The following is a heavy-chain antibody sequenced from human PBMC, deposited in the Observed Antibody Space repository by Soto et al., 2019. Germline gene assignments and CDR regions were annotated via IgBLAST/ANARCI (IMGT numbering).Heavy chain of an antibody. CDR2: IKQDGSEK. D-gene: IGHD3-9*01. CDR1: GFTFSSYA. J-gene: IGHJ4*02. V-gene: IGHV3-7*01. CDR3: ARDGGSTLTGSDFDY. Sequence: PGGSLRLSCASSGFTFSSYAMSLVRQAPGKGLEWVANIKQDGSEKYYVDSVKGRFTISRDNAKNSLYLQMNSLRAEDTAVYYCARDGGSTLTGSDFDYWGQGTLVTVSS.